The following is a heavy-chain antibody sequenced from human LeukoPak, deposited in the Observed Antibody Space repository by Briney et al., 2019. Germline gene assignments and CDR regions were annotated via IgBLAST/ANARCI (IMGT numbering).Heavy chain of an antibody. CDR3: ARRDTAMGNYYYYYMDV. J-gene: IGHJ6*03. CDR1: GGTFSSYA. D-gene: IGHD5-18*01. Sequence: SVKVSCKASGGTFSSYAISWVRQAPGQGLEWMGRIIPILGIANYAQKFQGRVTITADKSTSTAYMELSSLRSEDTAVYYCARRDTAMGNYYYYYMDVWGKGTTVIVSS. V-gene: IGHV1-69*04. CDR2: IIPILGIA.